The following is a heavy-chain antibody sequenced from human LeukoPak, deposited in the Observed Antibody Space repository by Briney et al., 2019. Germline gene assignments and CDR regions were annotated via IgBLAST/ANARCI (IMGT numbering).Heavy chain of an antibody. J-gene: IGHJ3*02. CDR1: GGSISSSSYY. D-gene: IGHD3-22*01. Sequence: SETLSLTCTVSGGSISSSSYYWGWIRQPPGKGLEWLGSIYYSGSTYYNPSLKSRVTISVDTSKNQFSLKLSSVTAADTAVYYCARAADSSGQFDAFDIWGQGTMVTVSS. CDR3: ARAADSSGQFDAFDI. V-gene: IGHV4-39*01. CDR2: IYYSGST.